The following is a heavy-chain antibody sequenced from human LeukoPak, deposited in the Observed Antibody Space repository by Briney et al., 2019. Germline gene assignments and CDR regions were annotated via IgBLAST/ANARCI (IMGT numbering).Heavy chain of an antibody. J-gene: IGHJ4*02. Sequence: PGGSLRLSCAASGFTFSSYGMHWVRQAPGKGLEWVAVISYDGSNKYYADSVKGRFTISRDNSKNTLYLQMNSLRAEDTAVYYCAKGDSGYAYWGQGTLVTVSS. CDR3: AKGDSGYAY. V-gene: IGHV3-30*18. D-gene: IGHD5-12*01. CDR1: GFTFSSYG. CDR2: ISYDGSNK.